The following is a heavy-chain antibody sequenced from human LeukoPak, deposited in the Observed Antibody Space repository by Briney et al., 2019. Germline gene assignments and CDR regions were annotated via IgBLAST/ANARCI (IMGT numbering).Heavy chain of an antibody. V-gene: IGHV1-69*13. CDR1: GGTFSSYA. J-gene: IGHJ4*02. CDR3: ARDLFARGVAADY. D-gene: IGHD6-19*01. Sequence: SVKVSCKASGGTFSSYAISWVRQAPGQGLEWMGGIIPIFGTANYAQKFQGRVTITADESTSTAYMELSSLRSEDTAMYYCARDLFARGVAADYWGQGTPVTVSS. CDR2: IIPIFGTA.